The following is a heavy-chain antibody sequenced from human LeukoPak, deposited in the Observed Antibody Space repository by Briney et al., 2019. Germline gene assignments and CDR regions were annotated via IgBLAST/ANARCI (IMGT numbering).Heavy chain of an antibody. J-gene: IGHJ4*02. CDR2: IKQDGSEK. V-gene: IGHV3-7*01. D-gene: IGHD6-19*01. CDR3: ARLPLSSGWYGEFYFDY. Sequence: GGSLRLSCAASGFTFSSYWMSWVRQAPGKGLEWVANIKQDGSEKYYVDSVKGRFTISRDNAQNSLYLQMNSLRAEDTAVYYCARLPLSSGWYGEFYFDYWGQGTLVTVSS. CDR1: GFTFSSYW.